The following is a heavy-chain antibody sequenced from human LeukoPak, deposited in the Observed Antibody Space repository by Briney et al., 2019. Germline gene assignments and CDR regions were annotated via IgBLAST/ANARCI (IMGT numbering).Heavy chain of an antibody. D-gene: IGHD3-10*01. CDR1: GFTFNTYG. J-gene: IGHJ4*02. Sequence: PGGTLRLSCVGSGFTFNTYGMTWVRQAPGKGLEWVANIKQDGSEKYYVDSVKGRFTISRDNAKNSLYLQMNSLRVEDTAVYYCAKVAKYYYGSETYYFFEHWGQGTPVTASS. CDR2: IKQDGSEK. V-gene: IGHV3-7*01. CDR3: AKVAKYYYGSETYYFFEH.